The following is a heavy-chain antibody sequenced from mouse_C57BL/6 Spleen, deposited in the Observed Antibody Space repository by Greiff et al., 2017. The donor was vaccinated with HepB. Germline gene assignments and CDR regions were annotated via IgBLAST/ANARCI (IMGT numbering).Heavy chain of an antibody. CDR2: INPNYGTT. V-gene: IGHV1-39*01. D-gene: IGHD2-3*01. CDR1: GYSFTDYN. CDR3: ARSGIYDGYHEGMDY. Sequence: VQLQQSGPELVKPGASVKISCKASGYSFTDYNMNWVKQSNGKSLEWIGVINPNYGTTSYNQKFKGKATLTVDQSSSTAYMQLNRLTSEDSAVYYCARSGIYDGYHEGMDYWGQGTSVTVSS. J-gene: IGHJ4*01.